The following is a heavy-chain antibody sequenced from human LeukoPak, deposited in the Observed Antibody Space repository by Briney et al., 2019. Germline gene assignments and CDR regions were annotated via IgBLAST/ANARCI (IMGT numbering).Heavy chain of an antibody. CDR2: ISSTGGST. Sequence: GGSLRLSCSASGFTFSNYAMHWVRQAPGKGLEYVSAISSTGGSTYFADSVKGRFTISRDNSKSTLYLQMSSLRAEDTAVYYCVKDGYAYGSVFDYWGQGTLVTVSS. CDR1: GFTFSNYA. CDR3: VKDGYAYGSVFDY. D-gene: IGHD3-10*01. J-gene: IGHJ4*02. V-gene: IGHV3-64D*06.